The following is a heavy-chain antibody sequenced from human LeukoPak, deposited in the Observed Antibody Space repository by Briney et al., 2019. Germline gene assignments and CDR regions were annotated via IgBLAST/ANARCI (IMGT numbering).Heavy chain of an antibody. J-gene: IGHJ4*02. CDR1: GGTFSSYA. CDR3: ARDTRYFDWLLFNQEYYFDY. V-gene: IGHV1-18*01. D-gene: IGHD3-9*01. CDR2: ISAYNGNT. Sequence: GSSVKVSCKASGGTFSSYAISWVRQAPGQGLEWMGWISAYNGNTNYAQKLQGRVTMTTDTSTSTAYMELRSLRSDDTAVYYCARDTRYFDWLLFNQEYYFDYWGQGTLVTVSS.